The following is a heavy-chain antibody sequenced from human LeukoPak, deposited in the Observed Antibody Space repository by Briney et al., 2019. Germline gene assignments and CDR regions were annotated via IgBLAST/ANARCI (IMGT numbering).Heavy chain of an antibody. J-gene: IGHJ4*02. D-gene: IGHD3-10*01. V-gene: IGHV4-4*07. CDR1: GYSISSGYY. Sequence: SETLSLTCTVSGYSISSGYYWSWIRQPAGKGLEWIGRIYTSGSTNYNPSLKSRVTMSVDTSKNQFSLKLSSVTAADTAVYYCARDSPPRGSGSYYTRHDYWGQGTLVTVSS. CDR3: ARDSPPRGSGSYYTRHDY. CDR2: IYTSGST.